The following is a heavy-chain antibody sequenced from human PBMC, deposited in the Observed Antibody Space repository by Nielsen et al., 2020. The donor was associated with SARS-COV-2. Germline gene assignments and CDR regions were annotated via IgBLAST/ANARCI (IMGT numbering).Heavy chain of an antibody. CDR3: ARMGIAAAGILDYYYGMDV. Sequence: SETLSLTCTVSGGSISSYYWSWIRQPPGKGLEWIGYIYYSGSTNYNPSLKSRVTISVDTSKNQFSLKLSSVTAADTAVYYCARMGIAAAGILDYYYGMDVWGQGTTVTVSS. CDR2: IYYSGST. V-gene: IGHV4-59*01. CDR1: GGSISSYY. D-gene: IGHD6-13*01. J-gene: IGHJ6*02.